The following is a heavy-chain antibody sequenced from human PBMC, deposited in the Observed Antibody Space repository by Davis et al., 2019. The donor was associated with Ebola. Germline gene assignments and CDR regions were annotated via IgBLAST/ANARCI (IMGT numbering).Heavy chain of an antibody. J-gene: IGHJ4*02. CDR3: ARRSSGWYRRGYYFDY. CDR1: GYSFTSYW. CDR2: IYPGDSDT. V-gene: IGHV5-51*01. Sequence: GESLKISCKGSGYSFTSYWIGWVRQMPGKGLEWMGIIYPGDSDTRYSPSFQGQVTISADKSISTAYLQWSSLKASDTAMYYCARRSSGWYRRGYYFDYWGQGTLVTVSS. D-gene: IGHD6-19*01.